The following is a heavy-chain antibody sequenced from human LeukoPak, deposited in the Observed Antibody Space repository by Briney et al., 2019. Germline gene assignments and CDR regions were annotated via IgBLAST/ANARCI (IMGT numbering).Heavy chain of an antibody. J-gene: IGHJ4*02. CDR2: ISHSGGGT. CDR1: GFTFSSYA. Sequence: GGSLRLSCAASGFTFSSYAMSWVRQAPGKGLEWVSTISHSGGGTYYADSVKGRFTISRDNSRNTLYLQMNSLRAEDTALYYCAKDTSTSPRWYFDYWGQGTLVTVSS. D-gene: IGHD2-2*01. CDR3: AKDTSTSPRWYFDY. V-gene: IGHV3-23*01.